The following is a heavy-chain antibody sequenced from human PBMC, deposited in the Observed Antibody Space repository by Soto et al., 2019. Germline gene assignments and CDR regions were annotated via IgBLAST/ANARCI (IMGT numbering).Heavy chain of an antibody. CDR2: IWYDGSNK. D-gene: IGHD5-12*01. Sequence: QVQLVESGGGVVQPGRSLRLSCAASGFTFSSYGMHWVRQAPGKGLEWVAVIWYDGSNKYYADSVKGRFTISRDNSKNTLYLQMNSLRAEDTAVYYCARTRELTGDVVATIFEAFDIWGQGTMVTVSS. CDR1: GFTFSSYG. V-gene: IGHV3-33*01. J-gene: IGHJ3*02. CDR3: ARTRELTGDVVATIFEAFDI.